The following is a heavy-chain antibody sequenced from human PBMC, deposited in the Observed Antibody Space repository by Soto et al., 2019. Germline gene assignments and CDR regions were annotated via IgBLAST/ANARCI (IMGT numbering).Heavy chain of an antibody. CDR1: GYTFTHYD. CDR2: MNPDSANT. D-gene: IGHD1-26*01. CDR3: ARAIRDQLLSDY. Sequence: QVHLVQSGAEVKQPGASVKVSCRTSGYTFTHYDISWVRQTTGQGLEWMGWMNPDSANTGYAHKFQGRVTLTRDTSINTAYMELNSLTSEDTATYYCARAIRDQLLSDYWGQGSLVIVSS. J-gene: IGHJ4*02. V-gene: IGHV1-8*01.